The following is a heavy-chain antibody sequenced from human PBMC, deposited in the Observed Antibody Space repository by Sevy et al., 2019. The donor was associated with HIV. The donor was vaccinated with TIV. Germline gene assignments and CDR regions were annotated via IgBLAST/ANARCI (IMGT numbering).Heavy chain of an antibody. D-gene: IGHD3-10*01. J-gene: IGHJ4*02. Sequence: GGSLRLSCAASGFTFSNYAMSWVRQAPGKGLEWVSVITISGGTTYYADSGKGRLTISRASSKNTLDLQMNSLRAEDTVVYYCAKDRVSGTYYTGDFDYWGQGTLVTVSS. V-gene: IGHV3-23*01. CDR1: GFTFSNYA. CDR2: ITISGGTT. CDR3: AKDRVSGTYYTGDFDY.